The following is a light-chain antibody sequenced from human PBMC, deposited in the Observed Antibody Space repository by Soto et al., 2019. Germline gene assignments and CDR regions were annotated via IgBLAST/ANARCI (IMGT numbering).Light chain of an antibody. J-gene: IGKJ1*01. V-gene: IGKV2-30*01. Sequence: DVVMTQSPLSLPVTLGQPASISCRSSHSLVFSDGNTYLHWFQQRPGQSTRRLIYNVSKRDSGVPDRFSGSGSGTDFTLRISRVEAEDIGVYYCMQGTHWPRTFGQGTKVEI. CDR1: HSLVFSDGNTY. CDR3: MQGTHWPRT. CDR2: NVS.